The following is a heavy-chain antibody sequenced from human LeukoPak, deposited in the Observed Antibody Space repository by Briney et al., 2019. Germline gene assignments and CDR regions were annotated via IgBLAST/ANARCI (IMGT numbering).Heavy chain of an antibody. V-gene: IGHV3-23*01. CDR2: ISNNGGYT. J-gene: IGHJ4*02. CDR3: AKQLGYCSDGSCYFPY. Sequence: GGSLRLSCAASGFTFSSYWMSWVHQAPGKGLEWVSAISNNGGYTYYADSVQGRFTISRDNSKSTLCLQMNSLRAEDTAVYYCAKQLGYCSDGSCYFPYWGQGTLVTVSS. D-gene: IGHD2-15*01. CDR1: GFTFSSYW.